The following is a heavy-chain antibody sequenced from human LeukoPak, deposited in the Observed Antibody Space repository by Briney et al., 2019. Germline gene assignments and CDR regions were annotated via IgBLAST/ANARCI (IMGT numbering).Heavy chain of an antibody. Sequence: PGGSLRLSCAASGFTLSSYAMSWVRQAPGKGLEWVSTISGGGESTYYADSVKGRFTISRDNSKNTLYLQMNSLRAEDTAVYYCAKREFDSSDFDYWGQGTLVTVSS. CDR1: GFTLSSYA. V-gene: IGHV3-23*01. J-gene: IGHJ4*02. CDR2: ISGGGEST. D-gene: IGHD6-6*01. CDR3: AKREFDSSDFDY.